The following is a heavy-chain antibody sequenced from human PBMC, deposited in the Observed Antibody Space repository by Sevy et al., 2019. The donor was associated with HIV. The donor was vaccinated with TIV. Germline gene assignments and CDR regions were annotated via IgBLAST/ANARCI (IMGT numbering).Heavy chain of an antibody. CDR3: ASFGRLLIISGDVFEI. CDR1: AYSVSSAYS. V-gene: IGHV4-38-2*01. J-gene: IGHJ3*02. CDR2: IYQSGNT. D-gene: IGHD3-9*01. Sequence: SEILSLTCAVSAYSVSSAYSWGWIRQPPGKGLERIGNIYQSGNTYYNPSLKSRVTISVDTSNNLFSLRLTSVTAADTPVYHYASFGRLLIISGDVFEIWGQGTMVTVSS.